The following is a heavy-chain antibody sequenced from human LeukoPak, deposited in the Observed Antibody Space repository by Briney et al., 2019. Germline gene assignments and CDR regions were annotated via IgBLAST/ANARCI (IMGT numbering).Heavy chain of an antibody. D-gene: IGHD2-2*01. Sequence: GASVTISCKSSGYIFTSYTIHWVRQAPGQRLESLGWINPDSGNTKYSQKFQGRVAFKTDTSADTAYMELSSLRSADTAMYYCTRRLCSNTNCAHFDPWGQGTLVTVSS. J-gene: IGHJ5*02. CDR2: INPDSGNT. CDR1: GYIFTSYT. V-gene: IGHV1-3*01. CDR3: TRRLCSNTNCAHFDP.